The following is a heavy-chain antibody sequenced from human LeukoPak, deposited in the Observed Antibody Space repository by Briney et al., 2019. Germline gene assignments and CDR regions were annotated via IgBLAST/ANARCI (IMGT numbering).Heavy chain of an antibody. CDR3: ASGSLASYFDH. CDR2: INPNSGGT. V-gene: IGHV1-2*02. Sequence: ASVTVSCKASGYTFICYYMHWVRQAPGQGLEWMGWINPNSGGTKYVQKFQGRVTMTRDTSISTAYMELSRLRSDDTAVYYCASGSLASYFDHWGQGTLVTVSS. D-gene: IGHD3-16*01. J-gene: IGHJ4*02. CDR1: GYTFICYY.